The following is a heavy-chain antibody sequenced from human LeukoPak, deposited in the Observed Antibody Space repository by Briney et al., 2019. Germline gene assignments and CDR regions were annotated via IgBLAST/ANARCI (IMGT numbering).Heavy chain of an antibody. Sequence: GRSLRLSCAASGFTFSSYAMHWVRQAPGKGLEWVAAISYDGSNKYYADSVKGRFTISRDISKNTLYLQMNSLRAEDTAVYYCARRNNAFDSWGQGTMVTVSS. CDR3: ARRNNAFDS. J-gene: IGHJ3*01. D-gene: IGHD1/OR15-1a*01. CDR2: ISYDGSNK. CDR1: GFTFSSYA. V-gene: IGHV3-30*01.